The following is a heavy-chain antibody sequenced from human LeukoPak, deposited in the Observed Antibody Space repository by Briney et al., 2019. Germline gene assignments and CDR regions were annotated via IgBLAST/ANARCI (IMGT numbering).Heavy chain of an antibody. D-gene: IGHD3-3*01. CDR2: INTDGSST. Sequence: GGSLRLSCAASGFTFSSYWMHWVRQAPGKGLVWVSRINTDGSSTRYADSVKGRFTISRDNAKNTLYLQMNSLRAEDTAVYYCVRDTSSGFLEWLYPPDSFDIWGQGTMVIVSS. CDR3: VRDTSSGFLEWLYPPDSFDI. J-gene: IGHJ3*02. CDR1: GFTFSSYW. V-gene: IGHV3-74*01.